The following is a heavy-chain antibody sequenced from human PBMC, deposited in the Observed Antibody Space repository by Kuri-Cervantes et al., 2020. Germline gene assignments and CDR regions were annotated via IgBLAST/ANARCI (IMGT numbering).Heavy chain of an antibody. CDR2: FDPEDGET. CDR1: GYTLTELS. CDR3: ARDYPGDHDAFDI. Sequence: ASVKVSCKVSGYTLTELSMHWVRQAPGKGLEWMGGFDPEDGETIYAQKFQGRVTMTTDTSTSTVYMELRSLRSDDTAVYFCARDYPGDHDAFDIWGQGTMVTVSS. J-gene: IGHJ3*02. V-gene: IGHV1-24*01. D-gene: IGHD3-16*01.